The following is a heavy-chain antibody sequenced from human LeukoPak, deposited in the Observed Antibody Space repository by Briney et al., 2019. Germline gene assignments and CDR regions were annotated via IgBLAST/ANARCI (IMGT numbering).Heavy chain of an antibody. CDR2: INAGNGNT. J-gene: IGHJ4*02. CDR1: GXXFXXYA. CDR3: ARDISSGWYFDY. D-gene: IGHD6-19*01. Sequence: KVXCKASGXXFXXYAXHWVRQAPXQRLEWMGWINAGNGNTTYSQKFQGRDTITRDTSASTAYMELSSLRSEDTAVYYCARDISSGWYFDYWGQGTLVTVSS. V-gene: IGHV1-3*01.